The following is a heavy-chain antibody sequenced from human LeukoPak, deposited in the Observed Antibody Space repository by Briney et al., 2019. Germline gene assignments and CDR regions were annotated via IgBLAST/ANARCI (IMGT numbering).Heavy chain of an antibody. Sequence: ASVKVSCKASGYTFTSYGISWVRQAPGQGLEWMGWISAYNGNTNYAQKLQGRVTMTTDTSTSTAYMELRSLRSDDTAVYYCARDATGTTPIRWFDPWGQGTLVTVSS. V-gene: IGHV1-18*01. CDR3: ARDATGTTPIRWFDP. CDR2: ISAYNGNT. J-gene: IGHJ5*02. D-gene: IGHD1-7*01. CDR1: GYTFTSYG.